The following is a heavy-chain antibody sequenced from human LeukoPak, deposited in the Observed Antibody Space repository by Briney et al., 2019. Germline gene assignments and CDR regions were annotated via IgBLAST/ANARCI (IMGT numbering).Heavy chain of an antibody. Sequence: ASVKVSCKASGYTFTSYGISWVRQATGQGLEWMGWMNPNSGNTGYAQKFQGRVTMTRNTSISTAYMELSSLRSEDTAVYYCARARGGPRRRPYYFDYWGQGTLVTVSS. J-gene: IGHJ4*02. D-gene: IGHD3-10*01. CDR2: MNPNSGNT. CDR3: ARARGGPRRRPYYFDY. CDR1: GYTFTSYG. V-gene: IGHV1-8*02.